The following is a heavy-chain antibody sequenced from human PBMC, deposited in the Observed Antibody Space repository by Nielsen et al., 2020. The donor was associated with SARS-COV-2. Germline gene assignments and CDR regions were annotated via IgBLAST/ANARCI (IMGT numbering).Heavy chain of an antibody. CDR3: ARGHSVGVPAAIFSGRGRRGWFDP. D-gene: IGHD2-2*02. CDR2: INHSGST. V-gene: IGHV4-34*01. J-gene: IGHJ5*02. Sequence: WIRQPPGKGLEWIGEINHSGSTNYNPSLKSRVTISVDTSKNQFSLKLSSVTAADTAVYYCARGHSVGVPAAIFSGRGRRGWFDPWGQGTPVTVSS.